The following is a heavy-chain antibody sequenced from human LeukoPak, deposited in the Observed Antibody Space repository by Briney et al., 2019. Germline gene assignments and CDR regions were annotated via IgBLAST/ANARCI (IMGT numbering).Heavy chain of an antibody. CDR3: AKDNPRGNDFWSGFRYYYGMDV. V-gene: IGHV3-30*18. D-gene: IGHD3-3*01. J-gene: IGHJ6*02. Sequence: GGFLRLSCAASGFTFSSYGMHWVRQAPGKGLEWVAVISYDGSNKYYADSVKGRFTISRDNSKNTLYLQMNSLRAEDTAVYYCAKDNPRGNDFWSGFRYYYGMDVWGQGTTVTVSS. CDR2: ISYDGSNK. CDR1: GFTFSSYG.